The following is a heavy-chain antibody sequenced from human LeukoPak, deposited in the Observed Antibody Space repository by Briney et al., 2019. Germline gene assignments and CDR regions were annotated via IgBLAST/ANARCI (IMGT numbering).Heavy chain of an antibody. Sequence: PSETLSLTCTVSSGSISSYYWSWIRQPPGKGLEWIGYIYYSGSTNYNPSLKSRVTISVDTSKNQFSLKLSSVTAADTAVYYRARGVYIAAAQYGFWGQGTLVTVSS. V-gene: IGHV4-59*01. CDR3: ARGVYIAAAQYGF. D-gene: IGHD6-13*01. CDR1: SGSISSYY. CDR2: IYYSGST. J-gene: IGHJ4*02.